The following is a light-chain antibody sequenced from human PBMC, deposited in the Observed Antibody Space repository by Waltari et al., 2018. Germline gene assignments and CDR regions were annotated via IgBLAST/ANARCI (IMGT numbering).Light chain of an antibody. J-gene: IGKJ1*01. CDR3: QKYGTLPAT. CDR2: DAS. Sequence: EIVLTQSPATLSLSPGERATLSCRASQSVSKYFAWYQQKPGQAPRLLIYDASTRATGIPDRFSPTGWGTDFSLSISRLEPEDFAVYYCQKYGTLPATFGQGTKVQMK. CDR1: QSVSKY. V-gene: IGKV3-20*01.